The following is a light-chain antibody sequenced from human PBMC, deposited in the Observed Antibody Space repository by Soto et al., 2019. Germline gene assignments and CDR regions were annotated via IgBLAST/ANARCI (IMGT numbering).Light chain of an antibody. CDR1: QSVSSK. V-gene: IGKV3-15*01. CDR2: GAS. J-gene: IGKJ2*01. CDR3: QQYNNCPHT. Sequence: IVMTQSPATLSVSPGDTVTLSCRASQSVSSKLAWFQQKPGQPPRLLFYGASTRATGIPARLSGSGSGTEFTLTISSLQSEDFAVYYCQQYNNCPHTFGQGTKLEIK.